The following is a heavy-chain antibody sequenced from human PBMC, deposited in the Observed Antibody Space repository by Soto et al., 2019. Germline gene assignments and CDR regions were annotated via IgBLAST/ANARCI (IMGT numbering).Heavy chain of an antibody. CDR3: AKDVGRYYYDSSGYYFDY. CDR2: ISYDGSNK. D-gene: IGHD3-22*01. V-gene: IGHV3-30*18. J-gene: IGHJ4*02. Sequence: LRLSCAASGFTFSSYGMHWVRQAPGKGLEWVAVISYDGSNKYYADSVKGRFTISRDNSKNTLYLQMNSLRAEDTAVYYCAKDVGRYYYDSSGYYFDYWGQGTLVTVSS. CDR1: GFTFSSYG.